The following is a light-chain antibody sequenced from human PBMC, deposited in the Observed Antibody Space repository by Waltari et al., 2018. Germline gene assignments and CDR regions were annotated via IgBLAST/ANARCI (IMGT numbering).Light chain of an antibody. Sequence: QSVLTQPPSLSGAPGQRVTMSCPRSSSNIGAGFDFHWYQHLPGTAPKLLIFGNNNRPSGVPDRFSASKSGASASLAITGLQSEDEAVYYCQSYDSRLSVVVFGGGTKLTVL. CDR1: SSNIGAGFD. J-gene: IGLJ2*01. CDR3: QSYDSRLSVVV. CDR2: GNN. V-gene: IGLV1-40*01.